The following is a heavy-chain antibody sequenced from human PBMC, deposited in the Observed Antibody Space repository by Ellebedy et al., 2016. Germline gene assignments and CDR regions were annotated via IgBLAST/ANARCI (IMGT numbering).Heavy chain of an antibody. CDR2: INAGNGNT. CDR1: GYTFTNYL. Sequence: ASVKVFCKASGYTFTNYLIHWVRQAPGQRLEWMGWINAGNGNTQYSQKFQDRVTITRDTSATTAYMELSSLRAEDTAIYYCAKCRHINGCLLDYWGQGTLVTVSS. J-gene: IGHJ4*02. D-gene: IGHD6-19*01. CDR3: AKCRHINGCLLDY. V-gene: IGHV1-3*01.